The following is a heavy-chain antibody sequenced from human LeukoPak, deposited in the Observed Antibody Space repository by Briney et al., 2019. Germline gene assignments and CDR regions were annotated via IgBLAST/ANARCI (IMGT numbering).Heavy chain of an antibody. D-gene: IGHD2-15*01. J-gene: IGHJ5*02. Sequence: SVKVSCKASGGTFSSYAISWVRQAPGQGLEWMGGIIPIFGTANYAQKFQGRVTMTRNTSISTAYMELSSLRSEDTAVYYCARGRRGGSCYSCRWFDPWGQGTLVTVSS. CDR2: IIPIFGTA. CDR1: GGTFSSYA. V-gene: IGHV1-69*05. CDR3: ARGRRGGSCYSCRWFDP.